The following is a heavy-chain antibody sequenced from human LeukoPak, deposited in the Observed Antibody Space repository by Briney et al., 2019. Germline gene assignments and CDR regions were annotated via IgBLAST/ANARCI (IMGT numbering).Heavy chain of an antibody. Sequence: GGSLRLSCAASGFTVNSNYMSWVRQAPGKGLEWVSVIYSGVGTFYAGSVKGRFTISRDNSKNTLYLQMNSLRAEDTAVYYCAKEWSSHTNPYDWFDPWGQGTLVTVSS. V-gene: IGHV3-53*01. J-gene: IGHJ5*02. CDR3: AKEWSSHTNPYDWFDP. D-gene: IGHD6-13*01. CDR2: IYSGVGT. CDR1: GFTVNSNY.